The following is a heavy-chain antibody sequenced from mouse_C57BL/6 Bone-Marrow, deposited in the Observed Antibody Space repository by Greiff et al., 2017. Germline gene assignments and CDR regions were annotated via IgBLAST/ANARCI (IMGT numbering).Heavy chain of an antibody. J-gene: IGHJ2*01. Sequence: VQLQQSGAELVRPGASVKLSCTASGFNIKDDYMTWVKQRPEQGLEWIGWIDPGNGDTEYASKFQGKATITADTSSNTAYLQLSSLTSEDTAVYDCSALEGDIGWGKGTTLTVSS. CDR3: SALEGDIG. CDR2: IDPGNGDT. D-gene: IGHD2-14*01. V-gene: IGHV14-4*01. CDR1: GFNIKDDY.